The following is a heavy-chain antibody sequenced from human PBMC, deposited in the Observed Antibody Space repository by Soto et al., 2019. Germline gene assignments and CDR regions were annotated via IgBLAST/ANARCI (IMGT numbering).Heavy chain of an antibody. V-gene: IGHV1-2*02. Sequence: ASVKVSFKASGYTFTGYYIHCVRQAPGQGRERMGWINPNSGGTKYAQKFQGRVTMTRDTYISTAYMELSRMSSDDTAVYYCARDLVTISSGIQYYYYYYGMDVWGQGTTVTVSS. CDR1: GYTFTGYY. CDR3: ARDLVTISSGIQYYYYYYGMDV. D-gene: IGHD3-22*01. CDR2: INPNSGGT. J-gene: IGHJ6*02.